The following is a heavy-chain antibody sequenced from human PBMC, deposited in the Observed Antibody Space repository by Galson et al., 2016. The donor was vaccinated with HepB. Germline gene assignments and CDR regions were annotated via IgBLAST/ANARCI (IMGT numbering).Heavy chain of an antibody. CDR1: GYSFTTNW. D-gene: IGHD6-13*01. CDR3: ARLAVADPTTGGFDY. Sequence: QSGAEVKKPGESLKISCKSSGYSFTTNWIAWVRQMPGKGLEWMGAIYPGDSDTRYSPSFRGQVTISVDKSRSTADLQWSSLKASDTAIYYCARLAVADPTTGGFDYWGQGTLVTVSS. V-gene: IGHV5-51*01. CDR2: IYPGDSDT. J-gene: IGHJ4*02.